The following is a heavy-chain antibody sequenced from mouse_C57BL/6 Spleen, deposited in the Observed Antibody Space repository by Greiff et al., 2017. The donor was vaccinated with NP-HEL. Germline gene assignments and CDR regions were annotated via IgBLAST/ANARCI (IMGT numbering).Heavy chain of an antibody. CDR2: ISSGSSTI. Sequence: EVKLVESGGGLVKPGGSLKLSCAASGFTFSDYGMHWVRQAPEKGLEWVAYISSGSSTIYYADTVKGRFTISRDNAKNTLFLQMTSLRSEDTAMYYCARKKTTVVANAMDYWGQGTSVTVSS. V-gene: IGHV5-17*01. CDR1: GFTFSDYG. J-gene: IGHJ4*01. D-gene: IGHD1-1*01. CDR3: ARKKTTVVANAMDY.